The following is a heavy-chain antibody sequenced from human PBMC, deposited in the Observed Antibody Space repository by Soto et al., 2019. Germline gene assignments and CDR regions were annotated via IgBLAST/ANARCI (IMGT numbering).Heavy chain of an antibody. V-gene: IGHV3-21*01. CDR2: ISKSDYT. D-gene: IGHD2-2*01. J-gene: IGHJ4*02. CDR1: GFAFNNYG. CDR3: AREDSIIIPAVSDF. Sequence: GGSLRLSCTVSGFAFNNYGIDWVRQAPGKGLEWVSSISKSDYTYYSDSVKGRFAISRDNAKSSVSLQMNTLRVEDTAVYYCAREDSIIIPAVSDFWGQGTLVTVSS.